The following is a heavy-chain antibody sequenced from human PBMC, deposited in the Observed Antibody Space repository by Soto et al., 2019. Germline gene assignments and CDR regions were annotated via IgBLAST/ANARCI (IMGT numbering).Heavy chain of an antibody. CDR3: ARVGRRITFGGVIVGDDAFDI. V-gene: IGHV4-4*02. CDR1: GGSISSSNW. Sequence: SETLSLTCAVSGGSISSSNWWSGVRQPPGKGLEWIGEIYHSGSTNYSPSLKSRVTISVDKSKNQFSLKLSSVTAADTAVYYCARVGRRITFGGVIVGDDAFDIWGQGTMVTVSS. J-gene: IGHJ3*02. D-gene: IGHD3-16*02. CDR2: IYHSGST.